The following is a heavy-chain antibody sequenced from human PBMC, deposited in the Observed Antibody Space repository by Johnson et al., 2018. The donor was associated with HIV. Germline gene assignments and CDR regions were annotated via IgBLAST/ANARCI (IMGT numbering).Heavy chain of an antibody. J-gene: IGHJ3*02. CDR2: IYSGGNT. CDR3: ANSPLSPSGSYPHAPDASVWDI. D-gene: IGHD1-26*01. V-gene: IGHV3-66*01. Sequence: VQLMESGGGLVQPGGSLGLSCAASGFTFSSYWMNWVRQAPGKGLEWVSVIYSGGNTYYADSVKGRFTISRDNSKNTLYLQMNSLRAEDTAVYYCANSPLSPSGSYPHAPDASVWDIWGQGTTVTVSS. CDR1: GFTFSSYW.